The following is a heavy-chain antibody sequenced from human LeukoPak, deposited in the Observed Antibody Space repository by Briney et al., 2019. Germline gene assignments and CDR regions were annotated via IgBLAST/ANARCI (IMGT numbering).Heavy chain of an antibody. CDR1: AFTFSSYE. Sequence: GGSLRLTCAASAFTFSSYEMNWVRQAPGKGLEWVSYISSSGSTIYYADSVKGRFTISRDNAKNSLYLQMNSLRAEDTAVYYCAELGITMIGGVWGKGTTVTISS. CDR3: AELGITMIGGV. V-gene: IGHV3-48*03. J-gene: IGHJ6*04. D-gene: IGHD3-10*02. CDR2: ISSSGSTI.